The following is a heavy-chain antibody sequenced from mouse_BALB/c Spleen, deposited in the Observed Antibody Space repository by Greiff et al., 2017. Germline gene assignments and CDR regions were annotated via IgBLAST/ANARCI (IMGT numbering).Heavy chain of an antibody. CDR2: IDPETGGT. Sequence: QVQLKESGAELVRPGASVTLSCKASGYTFTDYEMHWVKQTPVHGLEWIGAIDPETGGTAYNQKFKGKATLTADKSSSTAYMELRSLTSEDSAVYYCTRQGAWFAYWGQGTLVTVSA. V-gene: IGHV1-15*01. CDR1: GYTFTDYE. J-gene: IGHJ3*01. CDR3: TRQGAWFAY.